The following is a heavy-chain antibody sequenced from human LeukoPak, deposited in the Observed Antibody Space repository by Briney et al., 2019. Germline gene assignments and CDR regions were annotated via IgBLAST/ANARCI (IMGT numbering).Heavy chain of an antibody. CDR2: ISYDGSNK. CDR3: TKDGLYTSGPKFDY. J-gene: IGHJ4*02. CDR1: GFTFSSYG. D-gene: IGHD6-25*01. Sequence: LGRSLRLSCAASGFTFSSYGMHWVRQAPGKGLEWVAVISYDGSNKYYADSVKGRFTISRDNSKNILYLQMNSLRAEDTAVYYCTKDGLYTSGPKFDYWGQGTLVTVSS. V-gene: IGHV3-30*18.